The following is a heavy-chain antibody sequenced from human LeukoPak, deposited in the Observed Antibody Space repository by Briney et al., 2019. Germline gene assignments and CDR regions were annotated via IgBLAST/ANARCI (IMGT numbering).Heavy chain of an antibody. Sequence: SETLSLTCTVSGGSITTNSYYWGWLRQPPGKGLEWFGIIYYSGSTYYNPALKGRVTISVDTSKNQFSLKLSSVTAADTAVYYCATQYYDILTGYYATIDYWGQGTLVTVSS. J-gene: IGHJ4*02. D-gene: IGHD3-9*01. V-gene: IGHV4-39*01. CDR3: ATQYYDILTGYYATIDY. CDR1: GGSITTNSYY. CDR2: IYYSGST.